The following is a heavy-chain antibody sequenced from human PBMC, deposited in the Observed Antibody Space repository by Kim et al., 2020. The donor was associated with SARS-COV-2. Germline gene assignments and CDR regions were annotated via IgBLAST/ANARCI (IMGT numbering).Heavy chain of an antibody. CDR1: GGTFSSYA. D-gene: IGHD3-22*01. Sequence: SVKVSCKASGGTFSSYAISWVRQAPGQGLEWMGGIIPIFGTANYAQKFQGRVTITADESTSTAYMELSSLRSEDTAVYYCARKGHYYDSSGINWFDPWGQGTLVTVSS. CDR3: ARKGHYYDSSGINWFDP. CDR2: IIPIFGTA. V-gene: IGHV1-69*13. J-gene: IGHJ5*02.